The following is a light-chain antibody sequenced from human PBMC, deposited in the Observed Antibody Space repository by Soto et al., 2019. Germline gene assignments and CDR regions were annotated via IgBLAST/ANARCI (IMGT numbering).Light chain of an antibody. CDR3: QEYNSAVLT. CDR2: AAS. V-gene: IGKV1-27*01. CDR1: QGITNY. Sequence: IRMTQFPSPLFASVGDRVTITCRGSQGITNYLAWYQQKPGKVPKVLIYAASTLLSGVSSRFSGSGSGTDFTLTISSLQPEDVATYYCQEYNSAVLTFGGGTKVDIK. J-gene: IGKJ4*01.